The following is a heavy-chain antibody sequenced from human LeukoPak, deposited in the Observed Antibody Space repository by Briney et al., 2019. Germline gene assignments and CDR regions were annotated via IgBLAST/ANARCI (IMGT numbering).Heavy chain of an antibody. Sequence: PGGSLRLSCADSGFTFSNYAMHWVRQTPGKGLEWVAVISYDGSTKYYADSVKGRFIISRDNSKNTLYLQMNTLRPEDTAVYYCASDTNLYYYDSSGYLYGMDVWGQGTTVTVPS. V-gene: IGHV3-30-3*01. CDR2: ISYDGSTK. D-gene: IGHD3-22*01. CDR3: ASDTNLYYYDSSGYLYGMDV. CDR1: GFTFSNYA. J-gene: IGHJ6*02.